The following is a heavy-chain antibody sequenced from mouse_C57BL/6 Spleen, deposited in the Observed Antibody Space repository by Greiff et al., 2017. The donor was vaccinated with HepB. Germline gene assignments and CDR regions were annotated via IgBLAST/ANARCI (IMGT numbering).Heavy chain of an antibody. CDR2: IYPGDGDT. CDR3: ARCDTTVVATRNAMDY. J-gene: IGHJ4*01. CDR1: GYAFSSYW. Sequence: VQLQQSGAELVKPGASVKISCKASGYAFSSYWMNWVKQRPGKGLEWIGQIYPGDGDTNYNGKFKGKATLTADKSSSTAYMQLSSLTSEDSAVYFCARCDTTVVATRNAMDYWGQGTSVTVSS. V-gene: IGHV1-80*01. D-gene: IGHD1-1*01.